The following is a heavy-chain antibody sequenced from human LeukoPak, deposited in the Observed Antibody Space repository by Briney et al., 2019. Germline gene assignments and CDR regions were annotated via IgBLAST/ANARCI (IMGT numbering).Heavy chain of an antibody. CDR2: IRSKANSYAT. Sequence: GGSLRLSCAASGFTFSGSAMHWVRQASGKGLEWVGRIRSKANSYATAYAASVKGRFTISRDDSKKTAYLQMNSLKTEDTAVYYCTRLIGGSSSKWGQGTLVTVSS. CDR1: GFTFSGSA. V-gene: IGHV3-73*01. D-gene: IGHD6-6*01. CDR3: TRLIGGSSSK. J-gene: IGHJ4*02.